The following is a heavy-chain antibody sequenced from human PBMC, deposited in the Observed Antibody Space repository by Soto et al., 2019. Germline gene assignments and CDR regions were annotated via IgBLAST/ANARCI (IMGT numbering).Heavy chain of an antibody. CDR1: GGSISSSSYY. CDR2: IYYSGST. J-gene: IGHJ6*02. V-gene: IGHV4-31*03. D-gene: IGHD4-17*01. CDR3: ARGAVTNDYYYYGMDV. Sequence: QLQLQESGPGLVKPSETLSLTCTVSGGSISSSSYYWSWIRQHPGKGLEWIGYIYYSGSTYYNPSLKSRVTISVDTSKNQFSLKLSSVTAADTAVYYCARGAVTNDYYYYGMDVWGQGTTVTVSS.